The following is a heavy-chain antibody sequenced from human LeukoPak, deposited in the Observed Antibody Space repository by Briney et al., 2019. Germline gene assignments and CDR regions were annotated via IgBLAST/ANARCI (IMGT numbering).Heavy chain of an antibody. CDR2: IYYSGST. V-gene: IGHV4-31*03. D-gene: IGHD3-22*01. J-gene: IGHJ4*02. Sequence: PSQTLSLTCTVSGGSISSGGYFWSWIRQHPGTGLEWIGYIYYSGSTYYNPSLKSRVTISVDTSKNQFSLKLSSVTAADTAVYYCARGGSYDSSGSLWDYWGQGTLVTVSS. CDR3: ARGGSYDSSGSLWDY. CDR1: GGSISSGGYF.